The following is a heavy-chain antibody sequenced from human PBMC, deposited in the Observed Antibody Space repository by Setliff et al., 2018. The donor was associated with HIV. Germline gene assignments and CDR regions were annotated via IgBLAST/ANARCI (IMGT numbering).Heavy chain of an antibody. Sequence: GASVKVSCKVSGYTLTELSMHWVRQAPGKGLVWMGGFDPEDGEIIYAQKFQGRVTMIEDTSTDTAYMELSSLRSEDTAVYYCARDDHYYDSGSYYSDWYFDLWGRGTLVTVSS. CDR1: GYTLTELS. V-gene: IGHV1-24*01. D-gene: IGHD3-10*01. CDR2: FDPEDGEI. J-gene: IGHJ2*01. CDR3: ARDDHYYDSGSYYSDWYFDL.